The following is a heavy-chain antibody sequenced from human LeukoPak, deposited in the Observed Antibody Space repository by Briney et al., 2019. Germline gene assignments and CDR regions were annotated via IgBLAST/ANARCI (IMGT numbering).Heavy chain of an antibody. CDR3: AKTYSSSAPPDY. V-gene: IGHV3-30*02. D-gene: IGHD6-6*01. J-gene: IGHJ4*02. CDR1: GFIFDHYG. CDR2: IRYDGSNK. Sequence: GGSLRLSCAASGFIFDHYGMYWVRQAPGKGLEWVAFIRYDGSNKYYADSVRGRFTISRDNSKNTLYLQMNSLRAEDTAVYYCAKTYSSSAPPDYWGQGTLVTVSS.